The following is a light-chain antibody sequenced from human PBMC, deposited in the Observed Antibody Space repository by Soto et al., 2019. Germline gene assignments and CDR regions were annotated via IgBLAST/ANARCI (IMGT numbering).Light chain of an antibody. V-gene: IGLV2-14*01. CDR2: DVS. CDR3: SSSTSSIYV. Sequence: QPALTHPASGTGSARRSITISCTGNSSDVGGYNYVSWYQQHPGKAPKLMIYDVSNRPSGVSNRFSGSKSGNTASLTISWLQAEDAADYYCSSSTSSIYVFGTGTKVTVL. CDR1: SSDVGGYNY. J-gene: IGLJ1*01.